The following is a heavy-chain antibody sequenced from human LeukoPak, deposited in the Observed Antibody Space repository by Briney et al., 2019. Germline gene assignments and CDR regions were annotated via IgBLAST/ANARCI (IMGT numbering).Heavy chain of an antibody. CDR1: GFTFSTYE. CDR2: ISGSGSST. Sequence: PGGSLRLSCAASGFTFSTYEMNWVRQAPGKGLEWVSAISGSGSSTYYADSVRGRFTISRDNSKNTLYLQVNSLRAEDTAVYYCATRYQSLWYFDYWGQGTLVTVSS. J-gene: IGHJ4*02. CDR3: ATRYQSLWYFDY. V-gene: IGHV3-23*01. D-gene: IGHD2-15*01.